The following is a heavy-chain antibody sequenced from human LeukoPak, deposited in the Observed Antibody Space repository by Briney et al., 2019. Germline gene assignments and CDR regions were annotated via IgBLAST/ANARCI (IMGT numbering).Heavy chain of an antibody. CDR3: ARTSGSRDYYYYYGMDV. V-gene: IGHV5-51*01. CDR1: GYSFTSYW. Sequence: GESLKISCKGSGYSFTSYWIGWVRQMPGKGLEWMGIIYPGDSDTRYSPSFQGQVTISADKSISTAYLQWSSLKASDTAMYYCARTSGSRDYYYYYGMDVWGQGTTVTASS. J-gene: IGHJ6*02. D-gene: IGHD5-18*01. CDR2: IYPGDSDT.